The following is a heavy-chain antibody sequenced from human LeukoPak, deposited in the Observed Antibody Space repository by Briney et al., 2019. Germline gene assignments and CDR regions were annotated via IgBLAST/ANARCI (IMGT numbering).Heavy chain of an antibody. J-gene: IGHJ4*02. CDR1: LLTFSNAW. CDR3: TTASYSNYGFDY. CDR2: IKSKTHGPTT. Sequence: PRGPLKLSRAASLLTFSNAWMRWGREAPRKGLEWGGRIKSKTHGPTTDYGAPVKGRFTISRDDSKITLYLQMNSLKIEDTAVYFCTTASYSNYGFDYRGQGTLVTVSS. D-gene: IGHD4-11*01. V-gene: IGHV3-15*01.